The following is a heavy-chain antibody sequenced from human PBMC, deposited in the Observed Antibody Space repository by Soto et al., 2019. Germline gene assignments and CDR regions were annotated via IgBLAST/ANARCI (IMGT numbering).Heavy chain of an antibody. D-gene: IGHD6-19*01. V-gene: IGHV4-59*02. Sequence: QVQLQESGPGLVKPSETLSLTCTVSGVSVSGYYWRWIRQPPGKGLEWIGYIYYSGSTNYNPSLKSRVTISVDTSKNQFSLKLSSVTAADTAVYYCARWRQWLDYWGQGTLVTVSS. J-gene: IGHJ4*02. CDR2: IYYSGST. CDR1: GVSVSGYY. CDR3: ARWRQWLDY.